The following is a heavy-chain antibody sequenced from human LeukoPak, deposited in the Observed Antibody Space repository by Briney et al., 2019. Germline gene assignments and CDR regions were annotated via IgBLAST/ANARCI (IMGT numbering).Heavy chain of an antibody. CDR2: ISAYNGNT. CDR3: ARGRRLRYFDWLMGNWFDP. CDR1: GYTFTSYG. Sequence: GSSVKVSCKASGYTFTSYGISWVRQAPGQGLDWMGWISAYNGNTNYAQKLQGRVTITTDTSTSTAYMELRRLRSDDTAVYYCARGRRLRYFDWLMGNWFDPWGQGTLVTVSS. V-gene: IGHV1-18*01. J-gene: IGHJ5*02. D-gene: IGHD3-9*01.